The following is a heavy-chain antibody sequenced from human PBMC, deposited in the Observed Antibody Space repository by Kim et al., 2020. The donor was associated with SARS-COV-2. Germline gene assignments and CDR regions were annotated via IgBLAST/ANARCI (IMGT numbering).Heavy chain of an antibody. J-gene: IGHJ4*02. Sequence: YSPSFQGQVTISVDNSISTAYLQWSRLKASDTAMYYCARGGDCDGDCNFDYWGQGTLVTVSS. D-gene: IGHD2-21*02. CDR3: ARGGDCDGDCNFDY. V-gene: IGHV5-51*01.